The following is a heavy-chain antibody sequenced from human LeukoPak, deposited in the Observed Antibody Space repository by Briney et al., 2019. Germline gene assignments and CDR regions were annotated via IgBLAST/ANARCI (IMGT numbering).Heavy chain of an antibody. CDR3: ARDVRISGSSGTFDY. CDR2: IYSGGST. V-gene: IGHV3-66*01. CDR1: GFTVSSNY. J-gene: IGHJ4*02. D-gene: IGHD3-10*01. Sequence: GGSLRLSCAASGFTVSSNYMTWVRQAPAKGPEWVSVIYSGGSTYYADSVEGRFIISRDNSRNTVFLEMNNLRVEDTAVYYCARDVRISGSSGTFDYWGQGTLVTVSS.